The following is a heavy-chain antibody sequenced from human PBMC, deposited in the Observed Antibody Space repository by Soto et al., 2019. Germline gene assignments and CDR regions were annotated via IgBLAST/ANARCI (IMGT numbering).Heavy chain of an antibody. CDR1: GFTFSSYA. V-gene: IGHV3-64D*06. J-gene: IGHJ6*02. Sequence: GGSLRLSCVASGFTFSSYAMHWVRRAPGKGLEYVSAISSDGGSTYYADSVKGRFAISRDNSKNTLYLQMSSLRAEDTAVYYCVRSPSGWSNYYYYGMDVWGQGTTVTVSS. D-gene: IGHD6-19*01. CDR2: ISSDGGST. CDR3: VRSPSGWSNYYYYGMDV.